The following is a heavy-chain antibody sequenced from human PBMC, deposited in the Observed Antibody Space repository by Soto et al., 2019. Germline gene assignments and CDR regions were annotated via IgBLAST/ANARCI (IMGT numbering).Heavy chain of an antibody. V-gene: IGHV3-33*01. J-gene: IGHJ4*02. CDR1: GFTFSSYG. Sequence: QVQLVESGGGVVQPGRSLRLSCAASGFTFSSYGMHWVRQAPGKGLEWVAGIWYDGSNKYYADSVKGRFTISRDNSKNTLYLQMNSLRAEDTAVYYCARDGGVPAAIDYWGQGTLVTVSS. CDR3: ARDGGVPAAIDY. CDR2: IWYDGSNK. D-gene: IGHD2-2*01.